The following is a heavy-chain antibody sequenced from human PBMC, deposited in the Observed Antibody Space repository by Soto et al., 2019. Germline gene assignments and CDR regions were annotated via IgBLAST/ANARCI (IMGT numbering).Heavy chain of an antibody. D-gene: IGHD5-12*01. CDR3: ARAEMATITPYFDY. V-gene: IGHV3-30-3*01. CDR1: GFTFSSYA. CDR2: ISYDGSNK. J-gene: IGHJ4*02. Sequence: GGSLRLSCAASGFTFSSYAMHWVRQAPGKGLEWVAVISYDGSNKYYADSVKGRFTISRDNSKNTLYLQMNSLRAEDTAVYYCARAEMATITPYFDYWGQGTLVTVSS.